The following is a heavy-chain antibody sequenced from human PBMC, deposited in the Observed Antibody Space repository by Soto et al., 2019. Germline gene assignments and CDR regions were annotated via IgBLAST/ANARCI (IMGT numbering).Heavy chain of an antibody. J-gene: IGHJ4*02. CDR2: IYYSGST. Sequence: QVQLQESGPGLVKPSQTLSLTCTVSCGSISSGGYYWSWIRQHPGKGLEWIGYIYYSGSTYYNPSLKSRVTISVDTSKNQFSLKLSSVTAADTAVYYCARSSPVYYYDSSVHPGAIDYWGQGTLVTVSS. CDR3: ARSSPVYYYDSSVHPGAIDY. CDR1: CGSISSGGYY. V-gene: IGHV4-31*03. D-gene: IGHD3-22*01.